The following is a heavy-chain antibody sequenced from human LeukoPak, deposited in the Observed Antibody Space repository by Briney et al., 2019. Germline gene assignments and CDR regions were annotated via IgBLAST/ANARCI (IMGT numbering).Heavy chain of an antibody. D-gene: IGHD6-19*01. CDR1: GFTFSSYA. CDR3: AKDRAFLLAGTHAFDI. CDR2: ISGSGGST. Sequence: GGSLRLSCAASGFTFSSYAMSWVRQAPGKGLEWVSAISGSGGSTYYADSVKGRFTISRDNSKNTLYLQMNCLRAEDTAVYYCAKDRAFLLAGTHAFDIWGQGTMVTVSS. V-gene: IGHV3-23*01. J-gene: IGHJ3*02.